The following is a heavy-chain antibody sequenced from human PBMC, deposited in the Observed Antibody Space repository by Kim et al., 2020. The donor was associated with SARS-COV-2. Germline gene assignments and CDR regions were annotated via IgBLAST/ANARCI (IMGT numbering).Heavy chain of an antibody. J-gene: IGHJ4*01. CDR3: TTARGGHY. CDR1: GFTFSNAW. CDR2: IITKTDGGTT. D-gene: IGHD3-16*01. V-gene: IGHV3-15*01. Sequence: GGSLRLSCAASGFTFSNAWMNWVRQAPGNGLEWVGRIITKTDGGTTDYAAPVKGRFTISRDDSKNTLYLQMNSLKTEDTAIYYCTTARGGHYWGQEPWSSSPQ.